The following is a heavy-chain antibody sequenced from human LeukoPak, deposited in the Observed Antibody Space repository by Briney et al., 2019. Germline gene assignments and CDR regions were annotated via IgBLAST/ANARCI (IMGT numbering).Heavy chain of an antibody. J-gene: IGHJ6*02. CDR3: ARDLVVAATGWVYYYGMDV. CDR2: IKQDGSEK. V-gene: IGHV3-7*01. Sequence: GGSLRLSCAASGFTFSSYWMSWVRQAPGKGLEWVANIKQDGSEKYYVDSVKGRFTISRDNAKNSLYLQMNSLRAEDTAVYYCARDLVVAATGWVYYYGMDVWGQGTTVTVSS. D-gene: IGHD2-15*01. CDR1: GFTFSSYW.